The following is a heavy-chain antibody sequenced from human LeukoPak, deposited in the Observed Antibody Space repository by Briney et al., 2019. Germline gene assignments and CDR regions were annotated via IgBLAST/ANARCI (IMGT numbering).Heavy chain of an antibody. CDR2: IYPGDSDT. J-gene: IGHJ6*03. Sequence: GESLKISCKVSGYSFINYWIGWVRQMPGKGLEWMGVIYPGDSDTRYSPSFEGQITISADKSITTAYLQWSSLKVSDTAIYYCARGIDFSDQYMDVWGKGTTVTVSS. CDR3: ARGIDFSDQYMDV. V-gene: IGHV5-51*01. CDR1: GYSFINYW. D-gene: IGHD4-11*01.